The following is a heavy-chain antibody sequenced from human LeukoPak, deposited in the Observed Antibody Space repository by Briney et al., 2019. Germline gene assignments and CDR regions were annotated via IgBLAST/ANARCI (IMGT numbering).Heavy chain of an antibody. V-gene: IGHV3-23*01. CDR2: ISGSGGNT. Sequence: GGSLRLSCAASGFTFSNYDMTWVRQAPGKGLXXVSVISGSGGNTYYADSVKGRFTTSRDNPKNTLYLQMNSLRAEDTAVYYCAKRVSGWYWVDYWGQGTLVTVSS. CDR3: AKRVSGWYWVDY. D-gene: IGHD6-19*01. CDR1: GFTFSNYD. J-gene: IGHJ4*02.